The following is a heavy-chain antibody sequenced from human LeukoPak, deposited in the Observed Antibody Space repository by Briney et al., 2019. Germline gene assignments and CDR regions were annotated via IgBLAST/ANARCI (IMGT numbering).Heavy chain of an antibody. CDR3: VRQGTNSGYYLLDY. CDR1: GAYLSDYY. J-gene: IGHJ4*02. CDR2: VAHKGPTVYSPTLNR. D-gene: IGHD3-3*01. Sequence: PSETLSLTCAVYGAYLSDYYWSWIRQSPGKGLQWIGEVAHKGPTVYSPTLNRKYNPSLESRVTMSVDPSKNQFSLKLTSVTVADTATYYCVRQGTNSGYYLLDYCGPGHLVTVSS. V-gene: IGHV4-34*01.